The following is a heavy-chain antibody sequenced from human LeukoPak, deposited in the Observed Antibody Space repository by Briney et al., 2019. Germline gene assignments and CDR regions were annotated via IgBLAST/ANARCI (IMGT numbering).Heavy chain of an antibody. CDR2: INPNIGAT. V-gene: IGHV1-2*02. CDR3: ARDRVGSGWPRPYYFER. D-gene: IGHD6-19*01. CDR1: GYTFTGYY. J-gene: IGHJ4*02. Sequence: ASVNVSCKPSGYTFTGYYLHWVRQAPGQALEWMGWINPNIGATMYAEKFQGRVTMTRDTSISTAYMELSSLRSDDTALYYCARDRVGSGWPRPYYFERWGQGTLVTVSS.